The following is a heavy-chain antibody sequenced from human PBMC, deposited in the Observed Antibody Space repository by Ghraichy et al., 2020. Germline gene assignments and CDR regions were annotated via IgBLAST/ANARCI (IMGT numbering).Heavy chain of an antibody. D-gene: IGHD3-3*01. Sequence: SVKVSCKASGGTFSSYAISWVRQAPGQGLEWMGGIIPIFGTANYAQKFQGRVTITADESTSTAYMELSSLRSEDTAVYYCARGRVRFLEWQPRDYYYGMDVWGQGTTVTVSS. J-gene: IGHJ6*02. V-gene: IGHV1-69*13. CDR3: ARGRVRFLEWQPRDYYYGMDV. CDR1: GGTFSSYA. CDR2: IIPIFGTA.